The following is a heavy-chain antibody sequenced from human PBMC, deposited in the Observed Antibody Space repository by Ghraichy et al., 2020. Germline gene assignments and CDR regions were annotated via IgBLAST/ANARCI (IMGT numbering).Heavy chain of an antibody. J-gene: IGHJ2*01. CDR2: IKYSGST. D-gene: IGHD3-9*01. Sequence: SETLSLTCTVSGGSINSGGYYWSWIRQHPGKGLEWIAYIKYSGSTYYNPSLESRITLSPDTSKNQFSLHRSSVTAADTAVYYCARLVDGRVYFDLWGRCTLITVYS. CDR3: ARLVDGRVYFDL. V-gene: IGHV4-31*03. CDR1: GGSINSGGYY.